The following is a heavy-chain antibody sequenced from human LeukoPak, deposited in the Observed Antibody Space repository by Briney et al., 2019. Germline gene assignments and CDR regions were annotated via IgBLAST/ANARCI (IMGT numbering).Heavy chain of an antibody. CDR3: AKRVVYYFDY. Sequence: GESLRLSCAASGFTFSSYAMSWVRQAPGKGLEWVSGISGSGGSTYYADFVKGRFTISRDNSKNTLYLQMNSLRAEDTAVYYCAKRVVYYFDYWGQGTLVTVSS. D-gene: IGHD2-8*02. CDR1: GFTFSSYA. CDR2: ISGSGGST. V-gene: IGHV3-23*01. J-gene: IGHJ4*02.